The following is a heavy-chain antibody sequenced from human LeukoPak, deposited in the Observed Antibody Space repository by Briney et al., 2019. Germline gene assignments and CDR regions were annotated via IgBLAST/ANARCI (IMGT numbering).Heavy chain of an antibody. V-gene: IGHV6-1*01. J-gene: IGHJ6*02. CDR1: GDSVSSNSAA. D-gene: IGHD6-13*01. Sequence: SQTLSLTCAISGDSVSSNSAAWNWIRQSPSRGLEWLGRTYYRSRWYYDYAESVKSRITINLDTSKNQFSLQLRSVSPEDTAVYYCAREVDSHGTLFYYGMDVWGQGTTVTVSS. CDR3: AREVDSHGTLFYYGMDV. CDR2: TYYRSRWYY.